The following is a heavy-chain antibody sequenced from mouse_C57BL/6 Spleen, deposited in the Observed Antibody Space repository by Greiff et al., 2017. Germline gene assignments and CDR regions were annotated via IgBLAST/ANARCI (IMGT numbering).Heavy chain of an antibody. Sequence: VHLVESGPELVKPGASVKISCKASGYTFTDYYINWVKQRPGQGLEWIGWIFPGSGSTYYNEKFKGKATLTVDKSSSTAYMLLSSLTSEDSAVYFCARNPPPNWDLDYWGQGTTLTVSS. CDR1: GYTFTDYY. D-gene: IGHD4-1*01. CDR2: IFPGSGST. CDR3: ARNPPPNWDLDY. J-gene: IGHJ2*01. V-gene: IGHV1-75*01.